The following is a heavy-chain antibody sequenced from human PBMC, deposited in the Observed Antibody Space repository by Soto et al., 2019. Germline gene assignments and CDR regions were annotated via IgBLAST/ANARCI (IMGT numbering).Heavy chain of an antibody. CDR3: ARAAMGASSWPFDY. CDR2: IYHSGST. D-gene: IGHD6-13*01. V-gene: IGHV4-30-2*01. CDR1: GGSISSGGYS. J-gene: IGHJ4*02. Sequence: SETLSLTCAVSGGSISSGGYSWSWIRQPPGKGLEWIGYIYHSGSTYYNPSLKSRVTISVDKSKNQFSLKLNSVTAADTAVYYCARAAMGASSWPFDYWGQGTLVTVSS.